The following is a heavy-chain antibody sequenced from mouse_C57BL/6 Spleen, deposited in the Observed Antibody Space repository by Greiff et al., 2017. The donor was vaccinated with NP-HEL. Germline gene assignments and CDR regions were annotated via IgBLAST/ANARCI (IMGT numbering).Heavy chain of an antibody. D-gene: IGHD2-3*01. J-gene: IGHJ4*01. CDR1: GFTFSDYG. V-gene: IGHV5-17*01. CDR3: ANDGYSPYAMDY. Sequence: EVMLVESGGGLVKPGGSLKLSCAASGFTFSDYGMHWVRQAPEKGLEWVAYISSGSSTIYYADTVKGRFTISRDNAKNTLFLQMTSLRSEDTAMYYCANDGYSPYAMDYWGQGTSVTVSS. CDR2: ISSGSSTI.